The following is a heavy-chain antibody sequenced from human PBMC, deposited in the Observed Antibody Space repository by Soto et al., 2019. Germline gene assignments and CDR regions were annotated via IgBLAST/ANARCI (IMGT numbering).Heavy chain of an antibody. V-gene: IGHV2-26*01. Sequence: SGPTLVNPTETLTLTCTVSGFSLSNARMGVSWIRQPPGKALEWLAHIFSNDEKSYSTSLKSRLTISKDTSKSQVVLTMTNMDSVDTAAYYCARIEVLRRQNWFDPWGQGTLVTVSS. CDR2: IFSNDEK. J-gene: IGHJ5*02. CDR3: ARIEVLRRQNWFDP. D-gene: IGHD3-16*01. CDR1: GFSLSNARMG.